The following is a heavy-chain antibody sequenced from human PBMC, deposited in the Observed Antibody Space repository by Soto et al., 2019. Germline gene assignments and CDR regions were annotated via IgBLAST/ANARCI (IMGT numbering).Heavy chain of an antibody. D-gene: IGHD3-10*01. J-gene: IGHJ4*02. V-gene: IGHV3-30*18. CDR3: AKDRGRYSGSGSYPDY. Sequence: QVQLVESGGGVVQPGRSLRLSCAASGLTFNNYGMHWVRQAPGKGLEWVAVISYEGSHTFYEDSVKGRFTISRDNSKNTLYLQMNSLRPEDTAGYYCAKDRGRYSGSGSYPDYWGQGTLVTVSS. CDR1: GLTFNNYG. CDR2: ISYEGSHT.